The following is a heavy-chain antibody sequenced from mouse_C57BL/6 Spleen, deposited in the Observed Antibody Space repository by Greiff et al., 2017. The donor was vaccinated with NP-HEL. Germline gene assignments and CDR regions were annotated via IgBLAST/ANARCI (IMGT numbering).Heavy chain of an antibody. J-gene: IGHJ4*01. CDR2: IWGVGST. Sequence: VHLVESGPGLVAPSQSLSITCTVSGFSLTSYGVDWVRQSPGKGLEWLGVIWGVGSTNYNSALKSRLSISKDNSKSQVFLKMNSLQTDDTAMYYCASGYYAMDYWGQGTSVTVSS. CDR1: GFSLTSYG. CDR3: ASGYYAMDY. V-gene: IGHV2-6*01.